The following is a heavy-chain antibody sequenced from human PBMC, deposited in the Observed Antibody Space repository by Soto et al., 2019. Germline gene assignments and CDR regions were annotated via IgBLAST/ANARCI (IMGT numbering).Heavy chain of an antibody. V-gene: IGHV3-13*01. J-gene: IGHJ6*02. CDR3: AKARLYYYYGMDV. Sequence: EVQLVESGGGLVQTGASLRLSCEGSGFSFSSYDMHWVRQAAGKRLEWVAAIGADGDTYYSDSVKGRLTISRENTKNSLYLQMNSLRTGDTGVYHCAKARLYYYYGMDVWGQGTMVTVSS. CDR2: IGADGDT. CDR1: GFSFSSYD.